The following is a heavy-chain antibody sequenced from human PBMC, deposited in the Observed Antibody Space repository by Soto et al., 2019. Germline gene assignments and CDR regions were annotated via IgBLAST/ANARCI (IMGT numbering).Heavy chain of an antibody. CDR1: GFTFSSYG. CDR2: IWYDGSNK. Sequence: GGSLRLSCAASGFTFSSYGMHWVRQAPGKGLEWVAVIWYDGSNKYYADSVKGRFTISRDNSKNTLYLQMNSLRAEDTAVYYCARDLGSSVQLDRLFDYWGQGNLVTVSS. V-gene: IGHV3-33*01. CDR3: ARDLGSSVQLDRLFDY. J-gene: IGHJ4*02. D-gene: IGHD1-1*01.